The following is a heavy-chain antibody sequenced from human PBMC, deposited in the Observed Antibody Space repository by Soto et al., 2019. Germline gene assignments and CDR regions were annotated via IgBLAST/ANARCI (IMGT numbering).Heavy chain of an antibody. CDR1: GYTFTSYG. CDR2: IRPYNGNT. J-gene: IGHJ4*02. D-gene: IGHD3-22*01. Sequence: GASVKVSCKASGYTFTSYGISWVRQAPGQGLEWMGWIRPYNGNTNYAQKLQGRVTMTTDTSTSTAYMELGSLRSDDTAVYYCSRDISYHDSSGYYYAYDYWGQGTLVTVSS. V-gene: IGHV1-18*01. CDR3: SRDISYHDSSGYYYAYDY.